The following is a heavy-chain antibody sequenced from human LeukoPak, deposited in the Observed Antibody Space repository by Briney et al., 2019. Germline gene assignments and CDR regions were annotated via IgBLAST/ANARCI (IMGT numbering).Heavy chain of an antibody. J-gene: IGHJ6*03. D-gene: IGHD2-2*01. CDR1: GYTFTDYY. Sequence: GASVKVSCKASGYTFTDYYIHWVRQAPGQGLEWMGWIVPHSGGTNYAQNYQGRITMTRDTSISTAYMELSSLRSEDTAVYYCAIPHIVVVPAASFGYYMDVWGKGTTVTVSS. V-gene: IGHV1-2*02. CDR2: IVPHSGGT. CDR3: AIPHIVVVPAASFGYYMDV.